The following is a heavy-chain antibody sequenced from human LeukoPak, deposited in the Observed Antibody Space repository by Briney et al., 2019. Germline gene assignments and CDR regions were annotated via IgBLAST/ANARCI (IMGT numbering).Heavy chain of an antibody. Sequence: ASVKVSCKASGYTLTGCYMHWVRQAPGQGLEWMGWINPNSGGTNYAQKFQGRVTMTRDTSISTAYMELSRLRSDDTAVYYCARGGLRWELLRQYYFDYWGQGTLVTVSS. CDR2: INPNSGGT. CDR3: ARGGLRWELLRQYYFDY. D-gene: IGHD1-26*01. V-gene: IGHV1-2*02. J-gene: IGHJ4*02. CDR1: GYTLTGCY.